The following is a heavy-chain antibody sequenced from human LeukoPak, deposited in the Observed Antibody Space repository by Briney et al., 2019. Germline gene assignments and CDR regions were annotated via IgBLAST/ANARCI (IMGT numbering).Heavy chain of an antibody. CDR1: GYTFPNSG. D-gene: IGHD6-19*01. CDR2: ISVYNGNT. V-gene: IGHV1-18*01. J-gene: IGHJ4*02. Sequence: GASVKVSCKASGYTFPNSGLSWVRQAPGQGLEWMGWISVYNGNTNYAQKLQGRVTMTTDTSTSTAYMELRSLRSDDTAVYYCARSDSVAWYYFDYWGQGTLVTVSS. CDR3: ARSDSVAWYYFDY.